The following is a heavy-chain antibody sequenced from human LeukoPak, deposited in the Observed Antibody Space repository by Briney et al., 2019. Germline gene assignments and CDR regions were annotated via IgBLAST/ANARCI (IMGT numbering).Heavy chain of an antibody. V-gene: IGHV3-48*02. CDR3: AGSLRGGGWYMY. D-gene: IGHD6-19*01. CDR2: ITSSSSTR. CDR1: GFTFSSFS. J-gene: IGHJ4*02. Sequence: AGSLRLSCAASGFTFSSFSMNWVPQAPGMGLEWVSYITSSSSTRYYADSVKGRFTVSRDNAKNSLYLQMNSLRDEDTAVYYCAGSLRGGGWYMYWGQGTLVTVSS.